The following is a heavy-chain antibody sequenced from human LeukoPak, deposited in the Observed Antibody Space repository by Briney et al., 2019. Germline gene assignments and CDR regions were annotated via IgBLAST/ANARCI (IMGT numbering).Heavy chain of an antibody. D-gene: IGHD3-22*01. CDR3: ARENTMIVVVNPEDAFDI. Sequence: PGGSLRLSCAASGFTFSSYWMHWVRQAPGKGLVWVSRINSDGSSTSYADSVKGRFTISRDNAKNTLYLQMNSLRAEDTAVYYCARENTMIVVVNPEDAFDIWGQGTMVTVSS. J-gene: IGHJ3*02. V-gene: IGHV3-74*01. CDR1: GFTFSSYW. CDR2: INSDGSST.